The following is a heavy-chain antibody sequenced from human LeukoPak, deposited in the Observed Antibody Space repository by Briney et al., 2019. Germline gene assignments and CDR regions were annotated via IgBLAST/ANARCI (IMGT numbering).Heavy chain of an antibody. D-gene: IGHD6-6*01. CDR1: GYTVTNYG. CDR2: IDAYNGNT. Sequence: ASVKVSCKASGYTVTNYGVSWVRQAPGQGLEWVGWIDAYNGNTNYAQKLQGRVTMTTDTSTSTAYMELRSLRSDDTAVYYCARDRRSSSSNSILFDYWGQGTVITVSS. V-gene: IGHV1-18*01. J-gene: IGHJ4*02. CDR3: ARDRRSSSSNSILFDY.